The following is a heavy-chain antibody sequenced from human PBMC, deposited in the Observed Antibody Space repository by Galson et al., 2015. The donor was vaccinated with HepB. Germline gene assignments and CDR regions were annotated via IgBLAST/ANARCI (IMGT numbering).Heavy chain of an antibody. CDR3: ARDGRRKQYKEYFQH. CDR2: IYSGGST. D-gene: IGHD1-1*01. J-gene: IGHJ1*01. Sequence: SLRLSCAASGFTVSSNYMSWVRQAPGKGLEWVSVIYSGGSTYYADSVKGRFTISRDNSKNTLYLQMNSLRAEDTAVYYCARDGRRKQYKEYFQHWGQGTLVTVSS. CDR1: GFTVSSNY. V-gene: IGHV3-53*01.